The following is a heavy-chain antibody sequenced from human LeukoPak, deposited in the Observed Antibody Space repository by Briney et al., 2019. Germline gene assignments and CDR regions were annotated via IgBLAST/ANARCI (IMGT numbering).Heavy chain of an antibody. Sequence: GGSLRLSCAASGFTFSSYWMSWVRQAPGKGLEWVANIKQDGSEKYYVDSVKGRFTISRDNAKNSLYLQMNSLRAEDTAVYYCARVCYGSGLRGRAPYYMDVWGKGTTVTVSS. CDR3: ARVCYGSGLRGRAPYYMDV. CDR1: GFTFSSYW. D-gene: IGHD3-10*01. CDR2: IKQDGSEK. J-gene: IGHJ6*03. V-gene: IGHV3-7*01.